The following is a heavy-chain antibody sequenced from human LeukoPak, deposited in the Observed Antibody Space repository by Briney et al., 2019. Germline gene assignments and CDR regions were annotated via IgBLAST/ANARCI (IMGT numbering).Heavy chain of an antibody. Sequence: NPGGSLRLSCAASGFTFSSYSMNWVRQAPGEGLEWVSSISSSSSYIYYADSVKGGFTISRDNAKNSLYLQMNSLRAEDTAVYYCASKGYGDYPFDYWGQGTLVTVSS. CDR2: ISSSSSYI. D-gene: IGHD4-17*01. V-gene: IGHV3-21*01. J-gene: IGHJ4*02. CDR1: GFTFSSYS. CDR3: ASKGYGDYPFDY.